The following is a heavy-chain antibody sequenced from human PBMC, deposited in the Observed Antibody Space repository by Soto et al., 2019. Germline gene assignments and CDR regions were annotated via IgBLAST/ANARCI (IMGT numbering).Heavy chain of an antibody. D-gene: IGHD3-9*01. V-gene: IGHV3-23*01. Sequence: EVQLLESGGGLVQPGGSLRLSCAASGFTFSGYAMSWVRQAPGKGLEWVSAISGSGGSTYYADSVKGRFTISRDNSKNTLYLQMNSLRAEDTAVYYCAKAARYYYDILTGYLYYFDYWGQGTLVTVSS. J-gene: IGHJ4*02. CDR3: AKAARYYYDILTGYLYYFDY. CDR1: GFTFSGYA. CDR2: ISGSGGST.